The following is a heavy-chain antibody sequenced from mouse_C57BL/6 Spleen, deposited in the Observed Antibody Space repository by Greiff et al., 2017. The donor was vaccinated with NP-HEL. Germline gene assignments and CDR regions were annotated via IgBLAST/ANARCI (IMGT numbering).Heavy chain of an antibody. V-gene: IGHV1-55*01. CDR3: ARAEDYDYGGRGPWFAY. D-gene: IGHD2-4*01. Sequence: QVQLQQSGAELVKPGASVKMSCKASGYTFTSYWITWVKQRPGQGLEWIGDIYPGSGSTNYNEKFKSKATLTVDTSSSTAYMQLSSLTSEDSAVYYCARAEDYDYGGRGPWFAYWGQGTLVTVSA. J-gene: IGHJ3*01. CDR1: GYTFTSYW. CDR2: IYPGSGST.